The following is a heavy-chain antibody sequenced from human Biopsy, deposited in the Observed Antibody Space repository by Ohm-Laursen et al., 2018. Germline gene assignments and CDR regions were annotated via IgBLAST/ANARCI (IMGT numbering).Heavy chain of an antibody. J-gene: IGHJ4*02. V-gene: IGHV3-11*01. D-gene: IGHD3-16*01. CDR1: GFIFSDYY. CDR3: ARSVGIMAAPIDY. CDR2: INSVGTI. Sequence: SLRLSCAASGFIFSDYYMSWICQAPGKGLEWVSNINSVGTIYYADSVRGRFTISRDNAKNSLYLQMNSLRVEDTAVYYCARSVGIMAAPIDYWGREPWSPSP.